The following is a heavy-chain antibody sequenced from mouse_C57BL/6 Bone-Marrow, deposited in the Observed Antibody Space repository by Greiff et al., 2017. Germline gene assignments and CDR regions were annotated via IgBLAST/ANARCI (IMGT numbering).Heavy chain of an antibody. Sequence: VKLMESGAELARPGASVKLSCKASGYTFTSYGISWVKQRTGQGLEWIGEIYPRSGNTYYNEKFKGKATLTADKSSSTAYMELRSLTSEDSAVYFCARRDEGFAYWGQGTLVTVSA. V-gene: IGHV1-81*01. CDR3: ARRDEGFAY. D-gene: IGHD3-3*01. CDR2: IYPRSGNT. J-gene: IGHJ3*01. CDR1: GYTFTSYG.